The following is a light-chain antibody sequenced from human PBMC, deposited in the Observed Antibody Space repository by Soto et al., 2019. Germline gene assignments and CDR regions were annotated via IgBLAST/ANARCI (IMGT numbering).Light chain of an antibody. V-gene: IGKV3-15*01. CDR1: QRVNSN. J-gene: IGKJ4*01. Sequence: EIVMTQSPVTLSVSPGDRATLSCRGSQRVNSNLAWYQQKPGQTPKLLIYVASTRATGIPARFSGRVSGTEFTLTISSVQYEDVAVYYCQQRSDWPLTVGGGTKVEIK. CDR3: QQRSDWPLT. CDR2: VAS.